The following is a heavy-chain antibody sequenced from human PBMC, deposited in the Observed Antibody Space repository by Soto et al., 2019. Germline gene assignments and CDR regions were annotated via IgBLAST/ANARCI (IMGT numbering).Heavy chain of an antibody. CDR2: MNPNSGNT. J-gene: IGHJ6*02. D-gene: IGHD3-3*01. CDR1: GYTFTNYD. CDR3: ARVLSWASYYDFWSGYYNYYYYGMDV. V-gene: IGHV1-8*01. Sequence: QVQLVQSGAEVKKPGASVKVSCKASGYTFTNYDINWVRQATGQGLEWMGWMNPNSGNTGYAQKFQGRVTMTRNTSISTVYMELSSMRSEDTAVYYCARVLSWASYYDFWSGYYNYYYYGMDVWGQGTTGTVSS.